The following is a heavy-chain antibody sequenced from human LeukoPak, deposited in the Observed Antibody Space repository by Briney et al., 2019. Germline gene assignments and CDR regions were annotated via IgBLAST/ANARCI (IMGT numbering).Heavy chain of an antibody. CDR1: GFTFSNYN. CDR3: ARDLGYCTNGVCHTRFDY. D-gene: IGHD2-8*01. CDR2: ISSSRSSYI. V-gene: IGHV3-21*04. J-gene: IGHJ4*02. Sequence: KPGGSLRLSCAASGFTFSNYNMNWVRQAPGKGLEWVSTISSSRSSYIYYADSVKGRFTISRDNTKGSLFLQLNSLRAEDTAVYYCARDLGYCTNGVCHTRFDYWGQGTLVAVSS.